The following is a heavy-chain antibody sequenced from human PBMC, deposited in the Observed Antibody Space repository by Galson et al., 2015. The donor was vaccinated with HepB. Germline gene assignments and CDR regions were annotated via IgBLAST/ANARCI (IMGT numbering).Heavy chain of an antibody. D-gene: IGHD3-22*01. Sequence: PALVKPTPTLTLTCTFSGFSLSTRGVGVGWIRQPPGKALEWLALIYWNDDKRYSPSLKSRLTITKDTSKNQVVLTMTNMDPVDTATYYCAHRGYDSSGYYKYFDYWGQGTLVTVSS. CDR1: GFSLSTRGVG. CDR3: AHRGYDSSGYYKYFDY. J-gene: IGHJ4*02. V-gene: IGHV2-5*01. CDR2: IYWNDDK.